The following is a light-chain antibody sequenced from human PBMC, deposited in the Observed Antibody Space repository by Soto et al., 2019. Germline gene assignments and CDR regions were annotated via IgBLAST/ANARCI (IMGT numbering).Light chain of an antibody. V-gene: IGKV3-20*01. J-gene: IGKJ5*01. CDR3: MQALQTIT. CDR1: QSVTSNA. CDR2: GAS. Sequence: EIVLTPSPGTLSLSPVERATLSCRASQSVTSNALAWYQQKPGQAPRLLIYGASSRATGIPDRFSGSGSGTDFTLKISRVEAEDVGVYYCMQALQTITFGQGTRLEIK.